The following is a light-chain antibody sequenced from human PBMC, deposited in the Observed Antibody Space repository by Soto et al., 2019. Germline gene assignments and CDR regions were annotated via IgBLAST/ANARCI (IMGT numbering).Light chain of an antibody. CDR3: QQYNNWPRGT. CDR1: QSVSSN. J-gene: IGKJ1*01. Sequence: EIVMTQSPATLSVSPGERATLSCRAGQSVSSNLAWYQQKPGQAPRLLIYGASTRATGIPARFSGSGSGTEFTLTISSLQSEDFAVYYCQQYNNWPRGTFGQGTKVDIK. V-gene: IGKV3-15*01. CDR2: GAS.